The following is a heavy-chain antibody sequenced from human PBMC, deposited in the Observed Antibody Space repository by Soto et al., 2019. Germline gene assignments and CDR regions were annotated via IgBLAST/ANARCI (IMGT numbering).Heavy chain of an antibody. Sequence: QGQLVQSGAEVKKPGASVKVSCKASGYTFTRYGISWVRQAPGQGLEWMGWISGYNGDTNYEQKFQGRVTMTVETSATTAVMELPRLTSDDRAVYYCAQNGQHPCYYYGMDVWGQGTTVTVSS. CDR3: AQNGQHPCYYYGMDV. CDR2: ISGYNGDT. CDR1: GYTFTRYG. J-gene: IGHJ6*02. V-gene: IGHV1-18*01. D-gene: IGHD2-8*01.